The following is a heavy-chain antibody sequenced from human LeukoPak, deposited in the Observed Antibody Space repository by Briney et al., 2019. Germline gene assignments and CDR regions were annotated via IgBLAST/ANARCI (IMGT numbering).Heavy chain of an antibody. CDR2: IHYSGST. CDR1: GDSISSGGYC. CDR3: ARGRYNWNNLNFDY. J-gene: IGHJ4*02. V-gene: IGHV4-31*03. D-gene: IGHD1/OR15-1a*01. Sequence: SETLSLTCTVSGDSISSGGYCWSWIRQHPGTGLEWIGHIHYSGSTYYNPSLKSRVTISVDTSRNHFSLKLSSVTAADTAVYYCARGRYNWNNLNFDYWGQGALVTVSS.